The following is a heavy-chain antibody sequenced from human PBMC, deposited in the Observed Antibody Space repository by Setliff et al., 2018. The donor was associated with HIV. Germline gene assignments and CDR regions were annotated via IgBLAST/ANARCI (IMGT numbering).Heavy chain of an antibody. V-gene: IGHV3-21*01. CDR1: GFTFSSYA. CDR2: ISSSSYYI. J-gene: IGHJ3*02. CDR3: ARDGMAVAADGFDI. D-gene: IGHD6-19*01. Sequence: GGSLRLSCEVSGFTFSSYAMSWVRQAPGKGLEWVSSISSSSYYIYYADSVKGRFTISRDNAKNTLYLQMNSLRSEDTAVYFCARDGMAVAADGFDIWGQGTMVTVSS.